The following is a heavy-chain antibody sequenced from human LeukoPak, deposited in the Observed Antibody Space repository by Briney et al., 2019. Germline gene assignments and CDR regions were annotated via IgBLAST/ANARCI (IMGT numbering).Heavy chain of an antibody. Sequence: GGSLRLSCAASGFTFSDYYMSWIRQAPGKGLEWVSYISSSSSYTNYADSVKGRFTISRDNAKNSLYLQMNSLRAEDTAVYYCALTMVRGVIISDPYFDYWGQGTLVTVYS. CDR1: GFTFSDYY. J-gene: IGHJ4*02. CDR3: ALTMVRGVIISDPYFDY. D-gene: IGHD3-10*01. CDR2: ISSSSSYT. V-gene: IGHV3-11*06.